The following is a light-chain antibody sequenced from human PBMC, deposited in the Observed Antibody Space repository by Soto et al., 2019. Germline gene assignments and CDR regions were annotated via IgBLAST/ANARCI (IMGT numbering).Light chain of an antibody. V-gene: IGKV1-9*01. CDR2: AAS. J-gene: IGKJ2*01. CDR3: QQLNTYPGT. CDR1: QGISSY. Sequence: DIQLTQSPSFLSASVGDRVTITCRASQGISSYLAWYQQKPGKAPKLLIYAASALQSGVPSRFSGSGSGTEFTLTVGSLQPEDFGTYCCQQLNTYPGTFGQGTKLEIK.